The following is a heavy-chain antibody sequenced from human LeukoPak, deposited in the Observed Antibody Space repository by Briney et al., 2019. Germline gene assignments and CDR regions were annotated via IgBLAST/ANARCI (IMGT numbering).Heavy chain of an antibody. V-gene: IGHV3-11*05. CDR3: ARASSPSLAIPGY. J-gene: IGHJ4*02. Sequence: GGSLRLSCAASGFTLSDYYMSWIRQAPGKGLEWVTYISSSGSYTNYADSVKGRFTISRDNAKNSLYLQMNSLRAEDTAVYYCARASSPSLAIPGYWGQGTLVTVSS. D-gene: IGHD2-2*01. CDR2: ISSSGSYT. CDR1: GFTLSDYY.